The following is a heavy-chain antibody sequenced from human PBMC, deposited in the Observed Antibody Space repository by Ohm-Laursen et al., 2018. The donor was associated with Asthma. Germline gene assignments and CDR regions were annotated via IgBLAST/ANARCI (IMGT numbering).Heavy chain of an antibody. J-gene: IGHJ4*02. Sequence: SLRLSCAASEFTFSSYSMNWVRQAPGKGLEWVSYISSSSSTIYYADSVKGRFTISRDNAHNSLYLQMNSLRAEDTAFYYCAVSIYAYGEGAYWGQGTLVTVSS. D-gene: IGHD3-10*01. CDR3: AVSIYAYGEGAY. CDR1: EFTFSSYS. CDR2: ISSSSSTI. V-gene: IGHV3-48*04.